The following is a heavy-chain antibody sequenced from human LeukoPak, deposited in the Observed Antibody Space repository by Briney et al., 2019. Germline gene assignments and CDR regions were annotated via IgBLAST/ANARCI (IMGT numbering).Heavy chain of an antibody. CDR2: ISSSSSTI. V-gene: IGHV3-48*03. J-gene: IGHJ4*02. Sequence: GGSLRLSCAASGFTFSSYEMNWVRQAPGKGLEWISYISSSSSTIYYADSVKGRFTISGDNAKNSLYLQMNSLRVEDTAVYYCARDQHGSGNYKCYFDYWGQGTLVTVSS. CDR1: GFTFSSYE. CDR3: ARDQHGSGNYKCYFDY. D-gene: IGHD3-10*01.